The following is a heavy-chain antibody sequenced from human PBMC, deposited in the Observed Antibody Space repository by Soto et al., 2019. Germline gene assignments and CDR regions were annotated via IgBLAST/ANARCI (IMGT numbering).Heavy chain of an antibody. CDR1: GYSFTSYW. V-gene: IGHV5-51*01. J-gene: IGHJ6*02. CDR3: ARGHDSSGYYYYYYGMDV. Sequence: PGESLKISCKGSGYSFTSYWIGWVLQMPWKGLEWMGIIYPGDSDTRYSPSFQGQVTISADKSISTAYLQWSSLKASDTAMYYCARGHDSSGYYYYYYGMDVWGQGTTVTVSS. D-gene: IGHD3-22*01. CDR2: IYPGDSDT.